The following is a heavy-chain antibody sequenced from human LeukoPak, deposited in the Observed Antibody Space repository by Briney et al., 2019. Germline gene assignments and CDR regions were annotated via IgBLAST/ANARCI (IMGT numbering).Heavy chain of an antibody. D-gene: IGHD3-22*01. Sequence: SVKVSCKASGGTFSSYAISWVRQAPGQGLEWMGGIIPIFGTANYAQKFQGRVTLTEDSSTDTAYMELTSLRPEDTALYYCATFVPYSDSSDFYIHAFHIWGRGTMVTVSS. CDR2: IIPIFGTA. J-gene: IGHJ3*02. V-gene: IGHV1-69*13. CDR1: GGTFSSYA. CDR3: ATFVPYSDSSDFYIHAFHI.